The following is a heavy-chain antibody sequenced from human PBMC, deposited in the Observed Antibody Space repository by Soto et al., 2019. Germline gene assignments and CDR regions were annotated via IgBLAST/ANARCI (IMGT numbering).Heavy chain of an antibody. CDR2: IFYDGRT. CDR3: AREEGSGYYVDDY. V-gene: IGHV4-31*03. Sequence: QVQLQETGPGLVKPSQTLSLTCTVSGYSISSGGYYWSWIRQFPGRGLEWIGYIFYDGRTGYNPSLKSRISRSVDSSKNQFSLRLSSVTAADTAVYFCAREEGSGYYVDDYWGQGTLVTVSS. CDR1: GYSISSGGYY. J-gene: IGHJ4*02. D-gene: IGHD3-3*01.